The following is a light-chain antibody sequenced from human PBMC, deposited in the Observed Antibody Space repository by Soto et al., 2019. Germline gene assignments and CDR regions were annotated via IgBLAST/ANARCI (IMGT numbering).Light chain of an antibody. CDR1: SSNIGTNV. V-gene: IGLV1-44*01. CDR2: GNN. CDR3: HSYDISLSTYV. Sequence: QSVLTQPPSVSGTPGQRVTISCSGSSSNIGTNVVNWYQQFPGTAPKLLIYGNNNRPSGVPDRFSGSKSGTSASLAITGLQAEDEADYYCHSYDISLSTYVLGTGTKLTVL. J-gene: IGLJ1*01.